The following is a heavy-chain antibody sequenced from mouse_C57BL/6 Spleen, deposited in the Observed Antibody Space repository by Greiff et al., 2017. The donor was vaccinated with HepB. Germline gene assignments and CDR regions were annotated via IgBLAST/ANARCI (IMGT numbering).Heavy chain of an antibody. J-gene: IGHJ4*01. V-gene: IGHV1-72*01. CDR2: IDPNSGGT. CDR1: GYTFTSYW. Sequence: QAQLQQPGAELVKPGASVKLSCKASGYTFTSYWMHWVKQRPGRGLEWIGTIDPNSGGTKYNEKFKSKATLTVDKPSSTAYMQLSSLTSEDSAVYYCARDAMDYWGQGTSVTVSS. CDR3: ARDAMDY.